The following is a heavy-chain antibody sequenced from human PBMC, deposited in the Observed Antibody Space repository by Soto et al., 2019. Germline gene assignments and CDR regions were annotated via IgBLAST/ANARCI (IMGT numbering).Heavy chain of an antibody. Sequence: SETLSLTCTVSGGSISSYYWSWIRQPPGKGLEWIGYIYYSGSTNYNPSLKSRVTISVDTSKNQFSLKLSSVTAADTAVYYCARFKGVAATRWYFDLWGRGTLVTVSS. J-gene: IGHJ2*01. CDR3: ARFKGVAATRWYFDL. V-gene: IGHV4-59*01. CDR2: IYYSGST. D-gene: IGHD6-19*01. CDR1: GGSISSYY.